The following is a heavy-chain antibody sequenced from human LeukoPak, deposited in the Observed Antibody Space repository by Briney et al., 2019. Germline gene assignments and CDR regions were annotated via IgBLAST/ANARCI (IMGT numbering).Heavy chain of an antibody. CDR3: ARLYYDILTGYSNHPGWFDP. J-gene: IGHJ5*02. CDR2: IYSGGST. D-gene: IGHD3-9*01. CDR1: GFTVSRNY. Sequence: PGGSLRLSCAASGFTVSRNYMSWLRQAPGKGLEGVSVIYSGGSTYYADSVKGRFTISRDNSKNTLYLQMNPLRAEDTAAYYCARLYYDILTGYSNHPGWFDPWGQGTLVTVSS. V-gene: IGHV3-66*04.